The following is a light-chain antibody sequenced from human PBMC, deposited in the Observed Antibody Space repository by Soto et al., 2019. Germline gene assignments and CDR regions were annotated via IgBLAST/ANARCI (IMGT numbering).Light chain of an antibody. V-gene: IGKV3-20*01. J-gene: IGKJ1*01. CDR2: GGS. Sequence: EIVLTQSPGTLSLSPGDKATVSCRANQSFSRTFLAWYQQKPGQSPKLLIDGGSYRATGIPDRFSGSGSAADFSLTIDRLEPEDFAIYYCQHFGSSSRTFGQGTKVEVK. CDR1: QSFSRTF. CDR3: QHFGSSSRT.